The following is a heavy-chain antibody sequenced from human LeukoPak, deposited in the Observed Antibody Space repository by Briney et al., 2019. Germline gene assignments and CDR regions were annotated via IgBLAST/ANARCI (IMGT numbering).Heavy chain of an antibody. CDR1: GYTSTDYY. CDR3: ATGHITGGTGFDY. D-gene: IGHD1-20*01. CDR2: IDPEDGET. Sequence: VKISCKVSGYTSTDYYVHWVQQAPGKGVEWLGLIDPEDGETIYAEEFQGRVSITADTSTDTAYMELSSLRFDDTAVYYCATGHITGGTGFDYWGQGTLVTVSS. V-gene: IGHV1-69-2*01. J-gene: IGHJ4*02.